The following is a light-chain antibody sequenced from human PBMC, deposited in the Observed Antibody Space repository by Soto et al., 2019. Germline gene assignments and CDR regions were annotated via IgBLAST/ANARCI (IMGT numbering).Light chain of an antibody. V-gene: IGKV3-15*01. J-gene: IGKJ2*01. CDR2: GVT. CDR3: QQYEGWPRT. Sequence: EIVMTQSPDTLSVSPGDTATLSCRSSQNIHINLAWYQQKPGQAPTLLIYGVTARVPGVPARFSGSGYGTDFTLTIRSVQSGDFGVFYCQQYEGWPRTFGLGTKVEIQ. CDR1: QNIHIN.